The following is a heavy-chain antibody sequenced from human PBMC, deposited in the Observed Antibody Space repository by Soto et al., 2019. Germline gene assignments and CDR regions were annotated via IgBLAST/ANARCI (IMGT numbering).Heavy chain of an antibody. J-gene: IGHJ4*02. CDR1: GFTFSRYS. V-gene: IGHV3-48*01. CDR2: ISSSSSTI. CDR3: ARDWGYSYGPNDY. D-gene: IGHD5-18*01. Sequence: TASGFTFSRYSMNWVRQAPGKGLEWVSYISSSSSTIYYADSVKGRFTISRDKAKHSLYLQMNSLRAEDTAVYYCARDWGYSYGPNDYWGQGTLVTVSS.